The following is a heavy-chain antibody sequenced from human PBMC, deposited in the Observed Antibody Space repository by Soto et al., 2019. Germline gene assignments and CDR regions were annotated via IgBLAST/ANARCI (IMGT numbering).Heavy chain of an antibody. CDR2: IVVGSGNT. CDR3: ATRDGYSYGYLGLDY. Sequence: GASVKVSCKASGFTFTSSAMQWVRQARGQRLEWIGWIVVGSGNTNYAQKFQERVTITRDMSTSTAYMELRSLRSDDTAVYYCATRDGYSYGYLGLDYWGQGTLVTVSS. D-gene: IGHD5-18*01. CDR1: GFTFTSSA. J-gene: IGHJ4*02. V-gene: IGHV1-58*02.